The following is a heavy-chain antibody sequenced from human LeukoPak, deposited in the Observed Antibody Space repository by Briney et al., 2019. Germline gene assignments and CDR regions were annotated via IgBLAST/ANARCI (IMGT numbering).Heavy chain of an antibody. V-gene: IGHV3-7*01. Sequence: PGGSLRLSRAASGFTFSSYWMSWVRQAPGKGLEWVANIKQDGSEKYYVDSVKGRFTISRDNAKNSLYLQMNSLRAEDTAVYYCARDQYYYDSSGYYWGALDYWGQGTLVTVSS. J-gene: IGHJ4*02. CDR2: IKQDGSEK. CDR3: ARDQYYYDSSGYYWGALDY. CDR1: GFTFSSYW. D-gene: IGHD3-22*01.